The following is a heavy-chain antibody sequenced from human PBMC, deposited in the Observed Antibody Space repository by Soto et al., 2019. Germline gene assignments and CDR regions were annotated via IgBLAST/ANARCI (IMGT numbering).Heavy chain of an antibody. CDR2: ISSSSSYI. Sequence: GGSLRLSCAASGFTFSSYSMNWVRQSPGKGLEWVSSISSSSSYIYYADSVKGRFTISRDNAKNSLYLQMNSLRAEDTAVYYCARVHEYCSSTSCSHNYGMDVWGQGTTVTVSS. CDR1: GFTFSSYS. V-gene: IGHV3-21*01. CDR3: ARVHEYCSSTSCSHNYGMDV. J-gene: IGHJ6*02. D-gene: IGHD2-2*01.